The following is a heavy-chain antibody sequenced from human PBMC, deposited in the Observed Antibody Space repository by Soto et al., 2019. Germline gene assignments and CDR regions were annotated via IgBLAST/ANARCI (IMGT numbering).Heavy chain of an antibody. D-gene: IGHD3-22*01. CDR1: GFTFSSYS. CDR3: ASGAYYYDSSGLAY. J-gene: IGHJ4*02. Sequence: EVQLVESGGGLVQPGGSLRLSCAASGFTFSSYSMNWVRQAPGKGLEWVSYISSSSSTIYYADSVKGRFTISRDNAKTSLYLPMNSLSAEDTAVYYCASGAYYYDSSGLAYWGQGALVTVSS. V-gene: IGHV3-48*01. CDR2: ISSSSSTI.